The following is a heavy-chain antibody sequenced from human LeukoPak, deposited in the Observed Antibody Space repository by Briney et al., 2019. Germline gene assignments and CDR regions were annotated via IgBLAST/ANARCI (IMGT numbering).Heavy chain of an antibody. Sequence: SETLSLTCAVYGGSFSGYYWSWIRQPPGEGLEWIGEINHSGSTNYNPSLKSRVTISVDTSKNQFSLKLSSVTAADTAVYYCAREGRDGYNYWGGQGTLVTVSS. CDR1: GGSFSGYY. CDR3: AREGRDGYNYW. D-gene: IGHD5-24*01. J-gene: IGHJ1*01. V-gene: IGHV4-34*01. CDR2: INHSGST.